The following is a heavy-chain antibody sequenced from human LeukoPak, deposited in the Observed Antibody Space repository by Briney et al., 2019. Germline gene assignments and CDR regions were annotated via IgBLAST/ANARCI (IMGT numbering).Heavy chain of an antibody. J-gene: IGHJ6*03. CDR1: GYTFTSYD. Sequence: SVKVSCKASGYTFTSYDISWVRQAPGQGLEWMGGIIPIFGTANYAQKFQGRVTITADKSTSTAYMELSSLRSEDTAVYYCARAVIAARGYYYYYYMDVWGKGTTVTVSS. D-gene: IGHD6-6*01. V-gene: IGHV1-69*06. CDR3: ARAVIAARGYYYYYYMDV. CDR2: IIPIFGTA.